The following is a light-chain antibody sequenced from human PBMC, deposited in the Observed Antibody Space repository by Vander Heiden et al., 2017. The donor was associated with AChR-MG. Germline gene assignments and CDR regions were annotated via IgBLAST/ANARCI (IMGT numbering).Light chain of an antibody. J-gene: IGKJ1*01. CDR3: QQYDSTPRT. CDR1: QSVLYSSNNKNY. V-gene: IGKV4-1*01. CDR2: WAS. Sequence: DIVMTQSPDSLAVSLGERATINCKSSQSVLYSSNNKNYLAWYQQKPGQPPKLLIYWASTRESGVPDRFSGSGPGTDFTLTISSLQAEDVAVYYCQQYDSTPRTFGQGTKVEIK.